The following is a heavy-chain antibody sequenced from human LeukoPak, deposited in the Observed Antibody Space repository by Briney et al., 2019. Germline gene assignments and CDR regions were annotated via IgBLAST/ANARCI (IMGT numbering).Heavy chain of an antibody. CDR2: FDPEDGET. CDR3: ATDHPSSTSYYYFDY. V-gene: IGHV1-24*01. D-gene: IGHD2-2*01. Sequence: ASVKVSCKSSGYTFTSYYIHWVRQAPGKGLGWMGGFDPEDGETIYAQKFQGRVTMTEDTSTDTAYMELSSLRSEDTAVYYCATDHPSSTSYYYFDYWGQGTLVTVSS. CDR1: GYTFTSYY. J-gene: IGHJ4*02.